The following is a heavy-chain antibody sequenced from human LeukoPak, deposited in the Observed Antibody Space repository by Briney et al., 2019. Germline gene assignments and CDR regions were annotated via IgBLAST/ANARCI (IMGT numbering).Heavy chain of an antibody. CDR1: GGSISSSSYY. J-gene: IGHJ4*02. CDR3: ARGLYGDHTFDY. Sequence: SETLPLTCTVSGGSISSSSYYWGWIRQPPGKGLEWIGSIYYSGSTYYNPSLKSRVTISVDTSKNQFSLKLSSVTAADTAVYYCARGLYGDHTFDYWGQGTLVTVSS. CDR2: IYYSGST. D-gene: IGHD4-17*01. V-gene: IGHV4-39*07.